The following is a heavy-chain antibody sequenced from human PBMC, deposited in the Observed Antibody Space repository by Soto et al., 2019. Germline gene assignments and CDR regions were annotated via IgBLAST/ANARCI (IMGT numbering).Heavy chain of an antibody. Sequence: EVQLVESGGGLVKPGGSLRLSCAASGFAFSSYSMNWVRQAPGKGLEWVSSIRSSSTFIYYADSVKGRFTISRDNAKNSLYLQMHSLSAEDTAVYYCARGMAATYYYGMDVWGQGTTVIVSS. J-gene: IGHJ6*02. CDR3: ARGMAATYYYGMDV. V-gene: IGHV3-21*01. CDR2: IRSSSTFI. CDR1: GFAFSSYS. D-gene: IGHD6-13*01.